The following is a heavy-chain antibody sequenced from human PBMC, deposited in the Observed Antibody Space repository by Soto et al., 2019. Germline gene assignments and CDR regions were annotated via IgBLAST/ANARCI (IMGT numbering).Heavy chain of an antibody. CDR1: GCTFTSYG. Sequence: QVQLVQSGPDLKRPGASMKVSCKASGCTFTSYGISWVRQAPGQGLEWMAWISPLKGRTQYSQKAQGRVTLSTDKSLNTAYMEMTTLRVDDTAVYYCAMDYGDSPEYFKHWGQGTLVTVS. V-gene: IGHV1-18*04. CDR2: ISPLKGRT. J-gene: IGHJ1*01. CDR3: AMDYGDSPEYFKH. D-gene: IGHD4-17*01.